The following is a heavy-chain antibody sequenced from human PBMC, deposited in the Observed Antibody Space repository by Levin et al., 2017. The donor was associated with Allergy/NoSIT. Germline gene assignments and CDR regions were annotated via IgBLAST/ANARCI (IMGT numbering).Heavy chain of an antibody. CDR3: ARGGIAAAGTVEDY. CDR1: GGSFSGYY. D-gene: IGHD6-13*01. CDR2: INHSGST. J-gene: IGHJ4*02. V-gene: IGHV4-34*01. Sequence: SETLSLTCAAYGGSFSGYYWSWIRQPPGKGLEWIGEINHSGSTNYNPSLKSRVTISVDTSKNQFSLKLSSVTAADTAVYYCARGGIAAAGTVEDYWGQGTLVTVSS.